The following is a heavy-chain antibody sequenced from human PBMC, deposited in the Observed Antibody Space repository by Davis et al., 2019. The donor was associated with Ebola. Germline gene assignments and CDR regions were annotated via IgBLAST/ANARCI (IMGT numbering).Heavy chain of an antibody. CDR1: GGSISSYY. CDR3: TRDKFEEDSNGNYFSSGTFDA. J-gene: IGHJ3*01. V-gene: IGHV4-31*03. D-gene: IGHD3-22*01. Sequence: PSETLSLTCTVSGGSISSYYWSWIRQYPDKGLEWLGYIYESGATYYNPSPESRITISIDTSKNQVSLNVKSVTAADTAVYFCTRDKFEEDSNGNYFSSGTFDAWGQGTTVTVSS. CDR2: IYESGAT.